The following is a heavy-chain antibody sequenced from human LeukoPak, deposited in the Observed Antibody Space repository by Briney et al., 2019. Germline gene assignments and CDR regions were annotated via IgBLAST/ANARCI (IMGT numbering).Heavy chain of an antibody. CDR1: GYTFTGYY. V-gene: IGHV1-2*02. Sequence: ASVKVSCKASGYTFTGYYMHWVRQAPGQGLEWMGWINPNSGGTNHAQKFQGRVTMTRDTSISTAYMELSRLRSDDTAVYYCARDEPRSSSSTYYYYYMDVWGKGTTVTVSS. D-gene: IGHD6-6*01. CDR3: ARDEPRSSSSTYYYYYMDV. J-gene: IGHJ6*03. CDR2: INPNSGGT.